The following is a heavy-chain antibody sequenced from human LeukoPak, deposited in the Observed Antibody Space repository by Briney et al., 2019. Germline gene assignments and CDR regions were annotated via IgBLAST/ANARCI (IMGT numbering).Heavy chain of an antibody. V-gene: IGHV4-34*01. Sequence: SETLSLTCAVYGGSFSGYYWSWIRQPPGKGLEWIGEINHSGSTNYNPSLKSRVTISVDTSKNQFSLKLSSVTAADTAVYYCARGYSVAGLLQHWGQGTLVTVSS. CDR1: GGSFSGYY. J-gene: IGHJ1*01. CDR2: INHSGST. CDR3: ARGYSVAGLLQH. D-gene: IGHD6-19*01.